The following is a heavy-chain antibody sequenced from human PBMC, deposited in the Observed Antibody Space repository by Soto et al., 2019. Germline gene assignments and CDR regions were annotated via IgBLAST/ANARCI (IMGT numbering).Heavy chain of an antibody. CDR3: ARDGGRHSGGIDY. V-gene: IGHV1-69*01. J-gene: IGHJ4*02. CDR1: GGTFSSSS. D-gene: IGHD1-26*01. Sequence: QVQLVQSGAEVKKPGSSVKVSCKASGGTFSSSSINWVRQAPGQGLEWMGEIIPIFGTANYAQKFQGRVTITADESTSTAYRELSSLRSEDTAVYYCARDGGRHSGGIDYWGQGTLVTVSS. CDR2: IIPIFGTA.